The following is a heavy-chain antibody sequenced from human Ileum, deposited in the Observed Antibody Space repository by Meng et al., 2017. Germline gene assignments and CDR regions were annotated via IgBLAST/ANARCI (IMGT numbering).Heavy chain of an antibody. Sequence: GGSLRPSCAASGFSVSNDYMSWVRQAPGKGLAWVSIIYSDGTTFYADSVKGRCTISRDNSKNTLYLQMNTLRPEDTGVYYCARDQYPNGSGSCPVYWGQGTLVTVSS. CDR2: IYSDGTT. V-gene: IGHV3-66*02. CDR1: GFSVSNDY. CDR3: ARDQYPNGSGSCPVY. J-gene: IGHJ4*02. D-gene: IGHD3-10*01.